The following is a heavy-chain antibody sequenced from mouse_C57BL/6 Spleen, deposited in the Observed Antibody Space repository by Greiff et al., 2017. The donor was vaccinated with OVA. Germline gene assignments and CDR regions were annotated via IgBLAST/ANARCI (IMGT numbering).Heavy chain of an antibody. V-gene: IGHV1-72*01. CDR2: IDPSSSGT. J-gene: IGHJ4*01. CDR1: GYTFTSYW. D-gene: IGHD2-2*01. CDR3: ERGSSMGTTYAMDY. Sequence: QVQLQQPGAELVKPGASVKLSCKASGYTFTSYWMHWVKQRPGRGLEWIGRIDPSSSGTKYNEKFKSKATLTVDTPSSTTYMQLSSLTSADSAVYYYERGSSMGTTYAMDYWGQGTSVTVSS.